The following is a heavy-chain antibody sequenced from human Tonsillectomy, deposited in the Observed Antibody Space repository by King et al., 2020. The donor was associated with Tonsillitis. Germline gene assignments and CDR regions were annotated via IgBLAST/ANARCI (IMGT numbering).Heavy chain of an antibody. V-gene: IGHV3-21*01. J-gene: IGHJ4*02. CDR2: LSSGSTFI. CDR1: GFTFNIYG. D-gene: IGHD1-26*01. Sequence: VQLVESGGGLVKPGGSLRISCAASGFTFNIYGLNWVRQAPGKGLEWVSSLSSGSTFIYYADSVKGRFTISRDNAKNSLYLQMNSLRAEDTGVYYCASGSSSGLNTYYFDYWGQGTLVTVSS. CDR3: ASGSSSGLNTYYFDY.